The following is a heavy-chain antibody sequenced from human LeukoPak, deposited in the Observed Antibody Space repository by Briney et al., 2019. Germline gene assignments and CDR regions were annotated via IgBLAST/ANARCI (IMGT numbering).Heavy chain of an antibody. CDR3: ARVAGGEILRLLAY. V-gene: IGHV1-2*02. J-gene: IGHJ4*02. CDR1: GYTFTGYY. Sequence: GASVKVSCKASGYTFTGYYMHWVRQAPGQGLEWMGWINPNSGGTNYAQKFQGRVTMTRDTSISTAYMELSRLTSDDTAVYFCARVAGGEILRLLAYWGQGTLVTVSS. D-gene: IGHD2-8*02. CDR2: INPNSGGT.